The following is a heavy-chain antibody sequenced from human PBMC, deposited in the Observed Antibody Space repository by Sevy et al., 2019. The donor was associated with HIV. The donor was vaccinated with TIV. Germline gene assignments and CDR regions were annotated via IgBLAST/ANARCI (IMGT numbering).Heavy chain of an antibody. V-gene: IGHV1-18*01. CDR3: ASARTAKYCTCASGYWRHMDV. CDR1: GYTFTNFG. Sequence: ASVKVSCKASGYTFTNFGINWVRQAPGQGLEWMGWITSDNGNTKYAQMFQCRLTMTRDTFTSTAYLDLRSLRSDETAVNYCASARTAKYCTCASGYWRHMDVWGKGTTVTVSS. CDR2: ITSDNGNT. D-gene: IGHD2-2*01. J-gene: IGHJ6*03.